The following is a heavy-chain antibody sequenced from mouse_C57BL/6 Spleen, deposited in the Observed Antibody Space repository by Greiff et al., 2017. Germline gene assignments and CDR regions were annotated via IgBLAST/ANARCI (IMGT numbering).Heavy chain of an antibody. CDR2: ISSGGSYT. Sequence: DVMLVESGGDLVKPGGSLKLSCAASGFTFSSYGMSWVRQTPDKRLEWVATISSGGSYTYYPDSVKGRFTISRDNAKNTLYLQMSSLKSEDTAMYYCARHDYGSSLYAMDYWGQGTSVTVSS. CDR3: ARHDYGSSLYAMDY. CDR1: GFTFSSYG. J-gene: IGHJ4*01. D-gene: IGHD1-1*01. V-gene: IGHV5-6*02.